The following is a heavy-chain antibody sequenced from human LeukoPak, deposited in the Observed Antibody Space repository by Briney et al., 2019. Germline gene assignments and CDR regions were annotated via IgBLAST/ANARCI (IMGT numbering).Heavy chain of an antibody. Sequence: SETLSLTCTVSGGSISSYYWSWIRQPPGKGLEWIGYIYYSGSTNYNPSLKSQVTISVDTSKNQFSLKLSSVTAADTAVYYCARGIYDSSGYLFDYWGQGTLVTVSS. D-gene: IGHD3-22*01. CDR1: GGSISSYY. CDR2: IYYSGST. CDR3: ARGIYDSSGYLFDY. V-gene: IGHV4-59*12. J-gene: IGHJ4*02.